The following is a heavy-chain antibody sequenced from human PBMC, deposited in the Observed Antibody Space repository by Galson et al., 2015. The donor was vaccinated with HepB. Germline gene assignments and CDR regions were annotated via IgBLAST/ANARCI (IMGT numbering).Heavy chain of an antibody. V-gene: IGHV2-70*11. CDR3: ARLRLRRGYDSGDAFDF. CDR2: IDWDDDK. CDR1: GFSLSASLMC. Sequence: PALVKPTQTLTLTFTFSGFSLSASLMCVSWIRQPPGKALEWPGRIDWDDDKYYNTSLKTRLTISKDTSKNEVVLRMTNMDPVDTATYFCARLRLRRGYDSGDAFDFWGQGSMVIVSS. D-gene: IGHD3-3*01. J-gene: IGHJ3*01.